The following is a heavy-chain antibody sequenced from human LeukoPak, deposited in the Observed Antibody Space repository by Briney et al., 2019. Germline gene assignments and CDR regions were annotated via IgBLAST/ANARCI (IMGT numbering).Heavy chain of an antibody. CDR1: GGSFSGYY. CDR3: ARGSWFDP. Sequence: SETLSLTCAVYGGSFSGYYWSWIRQPPGKGLEWIGEINHSGSTTYNPSLKSRVTISVDTSKNQFSLKLSSVTAADTAVYYCARGSWFDPWGQGTLVTASS. J-gene: IGHJ5*02. CDR2: INHSGST. V-gene: IGHV4-34*01.